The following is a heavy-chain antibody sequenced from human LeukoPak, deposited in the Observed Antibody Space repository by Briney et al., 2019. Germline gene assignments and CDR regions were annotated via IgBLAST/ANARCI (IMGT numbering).Heavy chain of an antibody. J-gene: IGHJ5*02. CDR1: GGSISSSSYD. Sequence: PSETLSLTCTVSGGSISSSSYDWGWIRQPPGKGLEWIGSISYSGTTYYNPSLKTRVTISVDTSKNQFSLKLSSVTAADTAVYYCARGSGSYSNWFDPWGQGTLVTVSS. CDR3: ARGSGSYSNWFDP. D-gene: IGHD1-26*01. V-gene: IGHV4-39*07. CDR2: ISYSGTT.